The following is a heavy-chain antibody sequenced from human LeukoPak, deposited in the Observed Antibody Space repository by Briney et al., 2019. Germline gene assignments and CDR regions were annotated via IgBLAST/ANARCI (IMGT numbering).Heavy chain of an antibody. CDR3: ARGRAYYYYGMDV. Sequence: ASETLSLTCTVSGGSISSYYWSWIRQPPGKGLEWIGEINHSGSTNYNPSLKSRVTISVDTSKNQFSLKLSSVTAADTAVYYCARGRAYYYYGMDVWGQGTTVTVSS. CDR2: INHSGST. J-gene: IGHJ6*02. CDR1: GGSISSYY. V-gene: IGHV4-34*01.